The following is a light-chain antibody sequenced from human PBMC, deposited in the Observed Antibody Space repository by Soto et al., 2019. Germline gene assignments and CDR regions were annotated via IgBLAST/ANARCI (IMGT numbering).Light chain of an antibody. CDR3: SSYTGGNPSYV. CDR1: SSDVGGYDY. CDR2: EVT. V-gene: IGLV2-8*01. Sequence: QSALTQPPSASGSPGQSVTISCTGTSSDVGGYDYVSWYQQHPGKAPKLMIYEVTIRPSGVSDRFSGPKSGNTASLTVSGLQAEDEADYYCSSYTGGNPSYVFGTGTKGTVL. J-gene: IGLJ1*01.